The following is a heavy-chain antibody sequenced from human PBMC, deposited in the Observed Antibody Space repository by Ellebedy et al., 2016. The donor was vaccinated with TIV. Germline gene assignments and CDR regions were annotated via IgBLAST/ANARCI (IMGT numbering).Heavy chain of an antibody. CDR3: VRLPRIAAAGRYFDY. CDR1: GYSFTSYW. D-gene: IGHD6-13*01. J-gene: IGHJ4*02. CDR2: IDPSDSST. V-gene: IGHV5-10-1*01. Sequence: GESLKISCKGSGYSFTSYWVSWVRQMPGKGLEWMGRIDPSDSSTNYSPSFQGHVTISADKSITTAYLQWSSLKASDTAMYYCVRLPRIAAAGRYFDYWGQGTLVTVSS.